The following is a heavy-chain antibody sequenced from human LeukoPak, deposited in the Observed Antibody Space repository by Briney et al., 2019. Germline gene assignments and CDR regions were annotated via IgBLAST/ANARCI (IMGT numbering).Heavy chain of an antibody. CDR2: IGSSGNTI. J-gene: IGHJ4*02. CDR3: ARDQWLDY. D-gene: IGHD6-19*01. CDR1: GFTFSGYI. V-gene: IGHV3-48*01. Sequence: GRYLRLSCAASGFTFSGYIMNWVRQAPGKGLEWVSFIGSSGNTIYYADSVKGRFTVSRDNAKNSLYLQMNSLRAEDTAVYYCARDQWLDYWGQGTLVTVSS.